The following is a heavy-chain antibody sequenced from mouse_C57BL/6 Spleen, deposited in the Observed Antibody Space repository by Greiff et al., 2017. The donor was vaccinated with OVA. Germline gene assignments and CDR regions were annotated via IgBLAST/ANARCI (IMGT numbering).Heavy chain of an antibody. Sequence: EVQLQESGAELVRPGASVKLSCTASGFNIKDYYMHWVKQRPEQGLEWIGRIDPDDGDTEYAPKFQGKATMTADTSSNTAYLQLSSLTSEDTAVYYCTTGAYDGYPADWGQGTLVTVSA. CDR3: TTGAYDGYPAD. CDR2: IDPDDGDT. J-gene: IGHJ3*01. D-gene: IGHD2-3*01. CDR1: GFNIKDYY. V-gene: IGHV14-1*01.